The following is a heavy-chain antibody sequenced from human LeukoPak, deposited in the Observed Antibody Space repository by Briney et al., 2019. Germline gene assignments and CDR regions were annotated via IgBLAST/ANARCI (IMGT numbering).Heavy chain of an antibody. V-gene: IGHV4-39*01. CDR1: GGSISSSSYY. J-gene: IGHJ3*02. D-gene: IGHD6-13*01. Sequence: SETLSLTCTVSGGSISSSSYYWGWIRQPPGKGLEWIGSIYYSGSTYYNPSLKSRVTISVDKSKNQFSLKLSSVTAADTAVYYCARRRGSLIRIAAAGTVAFDIWGQGTMVTVSS. CDR2: IYYSGST. CDR3: ARRRGSLIRIAAAGTVAFDI.